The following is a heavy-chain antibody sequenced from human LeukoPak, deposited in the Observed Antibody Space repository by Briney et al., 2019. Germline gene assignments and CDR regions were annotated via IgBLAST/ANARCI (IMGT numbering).Heavy chain of an antibody. D-gene: IGHD2-15*01. J-gene: IGHJ3*02. Sequence: RGSLRLSCAASGFTVSSNFMSWVRQAPGKGLEWVSLIYSGGSTYYADSVKGRFTISRDISKNTLFLQLNSLRAEDTAVYYCARGGVVVAAIDAFDSWGQGTLVTVSS. CDR1: GFTVSSNF. V-gene: IGHV3-66*01. CDR2: IYSGGST. CDR3: ARGGVVVAAIDAFDS.